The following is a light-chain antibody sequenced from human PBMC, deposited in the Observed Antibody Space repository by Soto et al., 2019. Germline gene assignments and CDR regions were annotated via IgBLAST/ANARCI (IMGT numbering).Light chain of an antibody. Sequence: EFVFKQLAAILSAYTGERATLSCRASQSVGSYLSCYQQKPGQSPRLLIYDASSRATVLPARFSGSGYGTEFTLTISSLQSDDFAIYYCQQYNDSPITFGQGTRLEIK. V-gene: IGKV3-15*01. CDR3: QQYNDSPIT. J-gene: IGKJ5*01. CDR2: DAS. CDR1: QSVGSY.